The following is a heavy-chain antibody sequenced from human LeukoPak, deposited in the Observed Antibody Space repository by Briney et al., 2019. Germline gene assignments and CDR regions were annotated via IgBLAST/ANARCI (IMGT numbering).Heavy chain of an antibody. V-gene: IGHV3-30*18. CDR3: AKVCIAVAQSYYYGMDV. CDR1: GFTFSSYG. Sequence: PGGSLRLSCAASGFTFSSYGMHWVRQAPGKGLEWVAVISYDGSNKYYADSVKGRFTISRDDSKNTLYLQMNSLRAEDTAVYYCAKVCIAVAQSYYYGMDVWGQGTTVTVSS. D-gene: IGHD6-19*01. CDR2: ISYDGSNK. J-gene: IGHJ6*02.